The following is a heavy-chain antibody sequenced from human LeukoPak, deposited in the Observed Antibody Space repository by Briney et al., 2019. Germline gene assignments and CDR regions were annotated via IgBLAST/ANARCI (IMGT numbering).Heavy chain of an antibody. CDR3: ARLGFSGRRIYAFDI. D-gene: IGHD1-26*01. V-gene: IGHV4-59*08. Sequence: SETLSLTCTVSGGSISSYYWSWIRQPPGKGLEWIGYIYYSGSTNYNPSLKSRVTISVDTSKNQFSLKLSSVTAADTAVYYCARLGFSGRRIYAFDIWGQGTMVTVSS. CDR1: GGSISSYY. CDR2: IYYSGST. J-gene: IGHJ3*02.